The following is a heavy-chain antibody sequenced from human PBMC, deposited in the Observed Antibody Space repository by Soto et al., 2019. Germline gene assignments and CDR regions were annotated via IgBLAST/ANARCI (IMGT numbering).Heavy chain of an antibody. CDR2: INAGNGNT. J-gene: IGHJ4*02. V-gene: IGHV1-3*01. CDR1: GYTFTIYA. D-gene: IGHD2-2*02. CDR3: AKSATVPAAIAY. Sequence: ASVKVSCKASGYTFTIYAMHWVRQAPGQRLEWMGWINAGNGNTKYSQKFQGRVTITRDTSASTAYMELSSLRSEDTAVYYCAKSATVPAAIAYWGQGTLVTISS.